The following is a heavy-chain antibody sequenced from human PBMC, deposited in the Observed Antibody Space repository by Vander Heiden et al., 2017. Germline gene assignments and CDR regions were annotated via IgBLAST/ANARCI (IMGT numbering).Heavy chain of an antibody. D-gene: IGHD6-19*01. CDR3: AKDYGYSSGGYYYYYGMDV. CDR2: ISWNSGSI. V-gene: IGHV3-9*01. CDR1: GFTFDDYA. J-gene: IGHJ6*02. Sequence: VQPGRSLRLSCAASGFTFDDYAMHWVRQAPGKGLEWVSGISWNSGSIGYADSVKGRFTISRDNAKNSLYLQMNSLRAEDTALYYCAKDYGYSSGGYYYYYGMDVWGQGTTVTVSS.